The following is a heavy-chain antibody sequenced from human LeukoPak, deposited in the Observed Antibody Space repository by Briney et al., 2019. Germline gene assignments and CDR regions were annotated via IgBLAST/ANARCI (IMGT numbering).Heavy chain of an antibody. V-gene: IGHV4-34*01. CDR2: INHSGST. J-gene: IGHJ6*02. Sequence: SETLSLTCAVSGGSFSGYYWSWIRQPPGKGLEWIGEINHSGSTNYNPSLKSRVTISVDTSKNQFSLKLSSVTAAATAVYYCARIPMVRGVIVFTYYGMDVWGQGTTVTVSS. D-gene: IGHD3-10*01. CDR1: GGSFSGYY. CDR3: ARIPMVRGVIVFTYYGMDV.